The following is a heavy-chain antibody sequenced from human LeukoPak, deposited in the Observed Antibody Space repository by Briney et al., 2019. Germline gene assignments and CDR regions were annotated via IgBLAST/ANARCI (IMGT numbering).Heavy chain of an antibody. CDR2: INPNSGGT. Sequence: ASVKVSCKASGYTFTGYYMHWARQAPGQGLEWMGWINPNSGGTNYAQKFQGRVTMTRDTSISTAYMELSRLRSDDTAVYYCASLLPATYYYDSSGYGGSHWGQGTLVTVSS. CDR1: GYTFTGYY. V-gene: IGHV1-2*02. D-gene: IGHD3-22*01. J-gene: IGHJ4*02. CDR3: ASLLPATYYYDSSGYGGSH.